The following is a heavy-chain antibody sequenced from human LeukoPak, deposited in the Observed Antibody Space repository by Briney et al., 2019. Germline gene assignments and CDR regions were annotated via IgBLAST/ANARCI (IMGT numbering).Heavy chain of an antibody. CDR1: GFTFSSYG. J-gene: IGHJ4*02. Sequence: GGSLRLSCAASGFTFSSYGMHWVRQAPGKGLEWVAFIRYDGSNKYYADSVKGRFTISRDNSKNTLYLQMNSLRAEDTAVYYCAKDSPYSTLWFGELGLDYWGQGTLVTVSS. D-gene: IGHD3-10*01. CDR2: IRYDGSNK. CDR3: AKDSPYSTLWFGELGLDY. V-gene: IGHV3-30*02.